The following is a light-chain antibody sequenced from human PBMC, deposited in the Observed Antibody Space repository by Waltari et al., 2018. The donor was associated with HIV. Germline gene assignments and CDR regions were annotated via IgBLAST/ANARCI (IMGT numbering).Light chain of an antibody. CDR2: KSD. CDR1: RSNIGDNT. V-gene: IGLV1-44*01. CDR3: ATWDDSLNGRV. Sequence: QSVLTQPPSASGTPGQRVTISCSGGRSNIGDNTVNWYQHLPGTAPKLLIYKSDQRPAGVPDRFSGSKSDTSSSLAISGLQSEDEADYSCATWDDSLNGRVFGGGTKLTVL. J-gene: IGLJ3*02.